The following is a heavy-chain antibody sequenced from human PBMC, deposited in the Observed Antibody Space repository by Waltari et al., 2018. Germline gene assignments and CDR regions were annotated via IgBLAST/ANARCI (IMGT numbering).Heavy chain of an antibody. D-gene: IGHD1-26*01. CDR3: ARIGQLVGGKGYYYYYYMDV. CDR2: INHSGST. CDR1: GGSFSGYY. J-gene: IGHJ6*03. V-gene: IGHV4-34*01. Sequence: QVQLQQWGAGLLKPSETLSLTCAVYGGSFSGYYWSWIRQPPGKGLEWIGEINHSGSTNYNPSLKSRVTISVDTSKNQFSLKLSSVTAADTAVYYCARIGQLVGGKGYYYYYYMDVWGKGTTVTVSS.